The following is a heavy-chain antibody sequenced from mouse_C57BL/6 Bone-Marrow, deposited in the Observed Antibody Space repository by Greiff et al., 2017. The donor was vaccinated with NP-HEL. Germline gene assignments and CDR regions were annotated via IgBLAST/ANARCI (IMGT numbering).Heavy chain of an antibody. Sequence: EVKLVESGGGLVQPGGSLSLSCAASGFTFPDYYMSWVRQPPGKALEWLGFIRNKANGYTTEYSASVKGRFTISRDNSQSILYLKMNALRAEDSATYYCARYRLRYWYFDGWGTGTTVTVSS. V-gene: IGHV7-3*01. CDR1: GFTFPDYY. CDR2: IRNKANGYTT. J-gene: IGHJ1*03. CDR3: ARYRLRYWYFDG. D-gene: IGHD1-1*01.